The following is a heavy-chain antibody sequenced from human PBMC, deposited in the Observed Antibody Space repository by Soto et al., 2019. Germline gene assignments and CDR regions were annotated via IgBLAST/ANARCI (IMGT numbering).Heavy chain of an antibody. D-gene: IGHD1-26*01. CDR2: ISYDGSNK. J-gene: IGHJ6*02. CDR3: AKEKIVGARNYYYYGMDV. Sequence: GGSLRLSCAASGFTFSSYGMHWVRQAPGKGLEWVAVISYDGSNKYYADSVKGRFTISRDNSKNTLYLQMNSLRAEDTAVYYCAKEKIVGARNYYYYGMDVWGQGTTVTVSS. V-gene: IGHV3-30*18. CDR1: GFTFSSYG.